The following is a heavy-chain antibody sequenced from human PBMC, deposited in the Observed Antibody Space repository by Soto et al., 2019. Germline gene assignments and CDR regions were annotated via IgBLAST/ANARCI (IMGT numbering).Heavy chain of an antibody. V-gene: IGHV4-39*01. CDR2: IYYSGST. Sequence: LETLSLTCTVSGGSISSSSYYWGWIRQPPGKGLEWIGSIYYSGSTYYNPSLKSRVTISVDTSKNQFSLKLSSVTAADTAVYYCAASSTSSHGPWGQGTLVTVSS. CDR3: AASSTSSHGP. J-gene: IGHJ5*02. CDR1: GGSISSSSYY. D-gene: IGHD2-2*01.